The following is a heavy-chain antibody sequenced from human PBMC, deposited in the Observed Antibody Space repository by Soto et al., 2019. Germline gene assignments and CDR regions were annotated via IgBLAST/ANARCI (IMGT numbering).Heavy chain of an antibody. CDR1: GGTFSSYS. Sequence: QVQLVQSGAEVKKPGSSVKVSCKASGGTFSSYSITWMRQAPGQGLEWMGRITPIVDIVNYAQKFQGRVTITVDKSTRTASMELSSLRSEDTAVYYCARGVSHQLREWNWFDSWGQGLLVTVSS. D-gene: IGHD2-2*01. J-gene: IGHJ5*01. CDR3: ARGVSHQLREWNWFDS. V-gene: IGHV1-69*02. CDR2: ITPIVDIV.